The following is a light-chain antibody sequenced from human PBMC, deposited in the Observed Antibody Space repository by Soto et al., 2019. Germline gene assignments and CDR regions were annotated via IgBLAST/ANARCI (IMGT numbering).Light chain of an antibody. V-gene: IGKV1-27*01. J-gene: IGKJ4*01. CDR2: AAS. CDR1: QPISNY. CDR3: QKYNGVPLT. Sequence: DIQMTQSPSSLSASVGDRVTITCRASQPISNYLVWYQQKPGKAPNLLIYAASTLQSGVPSRSSGSGSGTDFTLTISRLQPEDVATYYCQKYNGVPLTFGGGTKVDI.